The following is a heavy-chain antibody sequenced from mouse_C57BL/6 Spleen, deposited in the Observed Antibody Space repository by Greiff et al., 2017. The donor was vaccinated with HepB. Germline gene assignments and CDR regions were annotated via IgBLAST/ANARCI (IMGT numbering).Heavy chain of an antibody. V-gene: IGHV1-52*01. CDR1: GYTFTSYW. CDR3: ARWDYYDDMDY. Sequence: VQLQQPGAELVRPGSSVKMSCKASGYTFTSYWMHWVKQRPIQGLEWIGNIDPSDSDTHYNQKFKDKATLTVDKSSSTAYMQLSSLTSEDSAVYHCARWDYYDDMDYWGQGTTLTVSS. D-gene: IGHD1-1*01. J-gene: IGHJ2*01. CDR2: IDPSDSDT.